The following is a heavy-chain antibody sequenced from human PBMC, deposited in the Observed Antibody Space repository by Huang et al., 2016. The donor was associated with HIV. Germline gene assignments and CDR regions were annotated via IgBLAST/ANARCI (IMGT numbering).Heavy chain of an antibody. V-gene: IGHV5-51*01. CDR1: GYKFTSYW. J-gene: IGHJ4*02. CDR3: ARQRAYGSTYADY. Sequence: EVQLVQSGAEVKKSGESLKISCKGSGYKFTSYWIGWVRQTPGKGLEGMGIIYPGDSDTRDRPSFQGHVTISADKSISTAYLQWSSLKASDTAMYYWARQRAYGSTYADYWGQGTLVTVSS. CDR2: IYPGDSDT. D-gene: IGHD4-4*01.